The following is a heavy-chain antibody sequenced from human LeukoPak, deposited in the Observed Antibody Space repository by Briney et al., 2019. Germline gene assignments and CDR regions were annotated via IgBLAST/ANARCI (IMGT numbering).Heavy chain of an antibody. V-gene: IGHV3-23*01. CDR2: ISGSGGST. J-gene: IGHJ4*02. D-gene: IGHD6-13*01. CDR1: GFSFSSYG. Sequence: GGSLRLSCAASGFSFSSYGMHWVREAPGKGLEWVSAISGSGGSTYYADSVKGRFTISRDNSKNMLYLQMNSLRAEDTAVYYCAKDLLWQQPPRYFDYWGQGTLVTVSS. CDR3: AKDLLWQQPPRYFDY.